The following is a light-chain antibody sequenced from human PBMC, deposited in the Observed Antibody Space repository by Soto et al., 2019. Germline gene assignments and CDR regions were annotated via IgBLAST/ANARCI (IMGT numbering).Light chain of an antibody. V-gene: IGKV3-20*01. CDR3: QQYGNSRA. J-gene: IGKJ1*01. CDR1: QCVSSSY. CDR2: RAS. Sequence: EIVLTQSPGTLSLSPGERATLSCRASQCVSSSYLAWYQQKPGQAPRLLIYRASSRATGIPDRFSGSGSGTDFTLTISRLEPEDFAVYYCQQYGNSRAFGQGTKVEIK.